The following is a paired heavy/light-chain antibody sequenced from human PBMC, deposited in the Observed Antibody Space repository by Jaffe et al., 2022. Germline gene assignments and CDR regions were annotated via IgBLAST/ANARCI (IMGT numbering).Heavy chain of an antibody. CDR2: INPSGGHT. Sequence: QVQLVQSGAEVKKPGASVKVSCKSSGYTFTNHWMHWVRQAPGQGLEWMGVINPSGGHTVYAQKFQGRLTMTRDTSTSTDYMELSSLRSEDTAVYYCARDNSRSDKYWWFDPWGQGTLVTVSS. V-gene: IGHV1-46*01. D-gene: IGHD6-19*01. CDR1: GYTFTNHW. CDR3: ARDNSRSDKYWWFDP. J-gene: IGHJ5*02.
Light chain of an antibody. J-gene: IGLJ3*02. CDR3: KSRDINGDPWV. CDR2: GEN. CDR1: TLRNYF. Sequence: SSELTQGPDVSVALGQTVRITCQGDTLRNYFATWYQQKPGQAPVLVIYGENNRPSGIPDRFSGSSTGNTASLTITGAQAEDEADYYCKSRDINGDPWVFGGGTKLTVL. V-gene: IGLV3-19*01.